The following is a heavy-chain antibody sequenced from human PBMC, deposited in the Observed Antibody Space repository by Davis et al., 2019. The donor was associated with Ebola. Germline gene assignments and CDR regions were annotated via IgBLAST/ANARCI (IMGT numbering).Heavy chain of an antibody. CDR1: GGSISSSTYY. Sequence: MPGGSLRLSCTVSGGSISSSTYYWGWIRQPPGKGLEWIGSIYYSGSTYYNPSLKSRVTISVDTSKNQFSLKLRSLTAADTAVYYCARPSYCGGDCYVDYWGQGTLVTVSS. D-gene: IGHD2-21*02. CDR2: IYYSGST. CDR3: ARPSYCGGDCYVDY. V-gene: IGHV4-39*01. J-gene: IGHJ4*02.